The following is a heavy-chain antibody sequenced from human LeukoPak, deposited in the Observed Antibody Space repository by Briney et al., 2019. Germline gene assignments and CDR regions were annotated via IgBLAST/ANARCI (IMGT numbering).Heavy chain of an antibody. V-gene: IGHV1-8*03. CDR2: MNPNSGNT. CDR3: ARDRDDDYGLGSYPTGYMDV. CDR1: GYTFTSYD. Sequence: EASVKVSCKASGYTFTSYDINWVRQATGQGLEWMGWMNPNSGNTGYAQKFQGRVTITRNTSISTAYMELSSLRSEDTAVYYCARDRDDDYGLGSYPTGYMDVWGKGTTVTVSS. J-gene: IGHJ6*03. D-gene: IGHD3-16*02.